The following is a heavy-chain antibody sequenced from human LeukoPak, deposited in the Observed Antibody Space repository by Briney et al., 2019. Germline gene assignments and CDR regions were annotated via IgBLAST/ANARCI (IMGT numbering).Heavy chain of an antibody. J-gene: IGHJ5*02. CDR3: ARDGSKDGRQATVWFDP. CDR2: IRYDGSNK. V-gene: IGHV3-30*02. CDR1: GFTFSSYG. D-gene: IGHD4-17*01. Sequence: GGSLRLSCAASGFTFSSYGMHWVRQAPGKGLEWVAFIRYDGSNKYYADSVKGRFTISRDNSKNTLYLQMNSLRAEDTAVYYCARDGSKDGRQATVWFDPWGQGTLVTVSS.